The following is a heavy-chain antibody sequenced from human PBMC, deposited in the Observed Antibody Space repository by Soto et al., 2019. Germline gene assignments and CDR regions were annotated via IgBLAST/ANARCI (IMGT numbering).Heavy chain of an antibody. V-gene: IGHV3-23*01. J-gene: IGHJ3*02. CDR1: RFPFNSYA. D-gene: IGHD2-21*02. CDR2: ISGSGGAT. Sequence: EVQLLESGGGLVQPGGSLRLSCAASRFPFNSYAMSWVRQAPGKGLEWVSAISGSGGATYYAGSVKGRFTISRDNSKDTLYLTMNRLRAEGTAVYHWGKDLDAGDPRAFDNWGQGTMVTVSS. CDR3: GKDLDAGDPRAFDN.